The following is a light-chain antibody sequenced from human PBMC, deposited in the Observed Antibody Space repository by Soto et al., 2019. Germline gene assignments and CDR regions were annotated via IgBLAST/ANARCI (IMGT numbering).Light chain of an antibody. J-gene: IGLJ2*01. CDR3: ASYTSSSTSVI. Sequence: QSVLTQPASVSGSPGQSITISCTGTSSDVGGYKYVSWYQQHPDKAPKLIIFEDSNRPTGISSRFSGSKSGNTASLTISGLQAEDDADYYCASYTSSSTSVIFGRGTKLTVL. CDR1: SSDVGGYKY. CDR2: EDS. V-gene: IGLV2-14*01.